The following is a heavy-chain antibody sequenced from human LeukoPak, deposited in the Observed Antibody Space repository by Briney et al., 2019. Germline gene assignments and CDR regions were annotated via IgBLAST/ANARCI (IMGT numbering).Heavy chain of an antibody. CDR3: AKVGFSEMEWLLYSDH. Sequence: PGGPLRLSCAASGLTFSSYAMSWGRQAPGKGLEWVSAISGSSGHTYYADSVKGRFTISRDNSKNTLYLQMNSLRAEDTAVYYCAKVGFSEMEWLLYSDHWGQGTLVTVPS. D-gene: IGHD3-3*01. V-gene: IGHV3-23*01. CDR2: ISGSSGHT. J-gene: IGHJ4*02. CDR1: GLTFSSYA.